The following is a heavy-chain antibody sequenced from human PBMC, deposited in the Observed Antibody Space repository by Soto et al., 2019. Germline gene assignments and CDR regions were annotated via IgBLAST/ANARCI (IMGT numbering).Heavy chain of an antibody. CDR3: ARGAATVTPGWFDP. V-gene: IGHV4-38-2*01. D-gene: IGHD4-17*01. Sequence: LSLTCAVSGYSISSGYYWGWIRQTPGKGLEWIASIYHSGSTYYNPSLKSRVTISVDTSKNQFSLKLTSVTAADTAVYYCARGAATVTPGWFDPWGQGIMVTVSS. J-gene: IGHJ5*02. CDR1: GYSISSGYY. CDR2: IYHSGST.